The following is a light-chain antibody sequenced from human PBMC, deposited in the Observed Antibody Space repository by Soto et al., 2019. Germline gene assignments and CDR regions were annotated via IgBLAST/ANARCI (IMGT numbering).Light chain of an antibody. CDR1: QSISTY. Sequence: DIPMTQSPSSLSASVGDRVTITCRASQSISTYLHWYQQKPGKAPNLLIYAASSLQSGVPSRFSGSGSGTDFTLTISSLQPEDFAAYYCQQTYFTPVTFGQGTKLEI. CDR3: QQTYFTPVT. J-gene: IGKJ2*01. CDR2: AAS. V-gene: IGKV1-39*01.